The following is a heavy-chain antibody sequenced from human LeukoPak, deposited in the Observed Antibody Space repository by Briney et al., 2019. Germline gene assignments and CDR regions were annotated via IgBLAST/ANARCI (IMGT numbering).Heavy chain of an antibody. CDR3: AKGAAAQGSFDY. J-gene: IGHJ4*02. CDR2: ISYDGSNK. V-gene: IGHV3-30*18. Sequence: PGRSRRLSCAASAFTFSSYGIHWVRQAPGKGLEWVALISYDGSNKYYVDSVKGRFTISRDNSKNTVFLQMNSLRVEDTAIYYCAKGAAAQGSFDYWGQGTLVTVSS. D-gene: IGHD2-2*01. CDR1: AFTFSSYG.